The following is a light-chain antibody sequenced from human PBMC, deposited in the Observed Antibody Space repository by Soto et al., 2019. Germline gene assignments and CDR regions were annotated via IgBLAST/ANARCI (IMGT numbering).Light chain of an antibody. CDR3: MQGTHWPPA. Sequence: DVVMTQSPLSLPVTLGQPASISCRSSQSLVYNDGNIYLNWFQQRPGQSPRRLIYKVSNRDSGVPDRFSGSGSDTDFTLKISSVEAEDVGDYYCMQGTHWPPAFGQGTKVEIK. CDR1: QSLVYNDGNIY. CDR2: KVS. V-gene: IGKV2-30*01. J-gene: IGKJ1*01.